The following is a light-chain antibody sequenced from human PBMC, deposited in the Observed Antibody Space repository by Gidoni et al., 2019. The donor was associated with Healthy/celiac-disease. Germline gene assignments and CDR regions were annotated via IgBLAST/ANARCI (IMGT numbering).Light chain of an antibody. J-gene: IGKJ3*01. CDR1: QDISNY. V-gene: IGKV1-33*01. CDR2: DAS. Sequence: DIQMTQSPSSLSASVGDRVTITCQASQDISNYLNWYQQKPGKAPKLLIYDASNLETGVPSRFSGSGSGTDFTFTISSLQPEDIATYYCQRYDSLFTFGPGTKVDIK. CDR3: QRYDSLFT.